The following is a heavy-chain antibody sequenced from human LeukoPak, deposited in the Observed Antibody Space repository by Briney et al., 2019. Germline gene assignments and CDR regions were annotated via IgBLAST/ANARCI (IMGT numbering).Heavy chain of an antibody. CDR1: GYSISSGYY. CDR2: IYHSGST. D-gene: IGHD2-8*01. V-gene: IGHV4-38-2*02. CDR3: AREPPARYCTNGVCSNVWFDP. Sequence: SETLSLTCTVSGYSISSGYYWGWIRQPPGKGLEWIGSIYHSGSTYYNPSLKSRVTISVDTSKNQFSLKLSSVTAADTAVYYCAREPPARYCTNGVCSNVWFDPWGQGTLVTVSS. J-gene: IGHJ5*02.